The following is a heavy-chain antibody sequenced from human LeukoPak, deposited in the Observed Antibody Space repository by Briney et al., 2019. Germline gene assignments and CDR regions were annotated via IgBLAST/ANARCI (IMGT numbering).Heavy chain of an antibody. CDR1: GFTFSSYA. CDR2: IKVDGSEK. V-gene: IGHV3-7*03. J-gene: IGHJ4*02. CDR3: ARAGRTFDY. Sequence: GSLRLSCAASGFTFSSYAMSWVRQAPGKGLEWVANIKVDGSEKYYVDSVKGRFTISRDNAKNSLYLQMNSLRAEDTAVYYCARAGRTFDYWGQGTLVTVSS.